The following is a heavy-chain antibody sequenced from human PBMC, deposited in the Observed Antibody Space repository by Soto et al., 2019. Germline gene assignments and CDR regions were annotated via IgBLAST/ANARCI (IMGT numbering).Heavy chain of an antibody. J-gene: IGHJ5*02. V-gene: IGHV3-30*18. D-gene: IGHD3-16*01. CDR2: VSYDGSIE. CDR3: AKDLYYYDFSLADS. Sequence: PGGSLRLSCTASGFTFSSYAMHWVRQAPGRGLEWVAVVSYDGSIENYVDSVRGRFTISRDNSKNTVFLQMNSLRVEDTAVYYCAKDLYYYDFSLADSWGKGTLVTVSS. CDR1: GFTFSSYA.